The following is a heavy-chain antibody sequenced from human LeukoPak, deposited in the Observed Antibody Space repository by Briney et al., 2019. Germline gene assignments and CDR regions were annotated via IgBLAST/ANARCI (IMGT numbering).Heavy chain of an antibody. V-gene: IGHV3-66*01. CDR3: ARDSTPSDTALDY. CDR2: IHNGGST. J-gene: IGHJ4*02. Sequence: GGSLRLSCAASGFTVSRNYMSWVRQAPGKGLEWVSVIHNGGSTYYADSVKGRFTISRDNSKDTLYLQMNSLRAEDTAVYYCARDSTPSDTALDYWGQGTLVTVSS. D-gene: IGHD5-18*01. CDR1: GFTVSRNY.